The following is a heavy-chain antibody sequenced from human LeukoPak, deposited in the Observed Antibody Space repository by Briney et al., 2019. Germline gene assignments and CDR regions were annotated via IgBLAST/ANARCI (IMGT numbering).Heavy chain of an antibody. CDR3: ARAGNSYYDILTGYYDAFDI. V-gene: IGHV4-59*01. CDR2: IYYSGST. Sequence: ASETLSLTCTVSGGSISSYYWSWIRQPPGKGLECIGYIYYSGSTNYNPSLKSRVTISVDTSKNQFSLKLSSVTAADTAVYYCARAGNSYYDILTGYYDAFDIWGQGTMVTVSS. D-gene: IGHD3-9*01. J-gene: IGHJ3*02. CDR1: GGSISSYY.